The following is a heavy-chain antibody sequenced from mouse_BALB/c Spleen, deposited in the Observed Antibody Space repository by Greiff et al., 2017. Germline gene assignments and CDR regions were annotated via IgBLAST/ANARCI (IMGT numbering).Heavy chain of an antibody. J-gene: IGHJ4*01. D-gene: IGHD1-1*02. V-gene: IGHV2-6-7*01. Sequence: VKLMESGPGLVAPAQSLSITCTVSGFTLTSYGVSWVRQPPGKGLEWLGMIRGDGSTDYNPALRSRLSISKDNSKTQVFLKMSSLQTDDTARYYGTSLYGGDYDVDDWGQGTSVTVSS. CDR3: TSLYGGDYDVDD. CDR2: IRGDGST. CDR1: GFTLTSYG.